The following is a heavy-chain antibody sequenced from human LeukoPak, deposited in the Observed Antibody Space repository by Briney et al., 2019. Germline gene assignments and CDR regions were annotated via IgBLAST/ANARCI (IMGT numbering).Heavy chain of an antibody. CDR3: ARQDSKVGAYTGPYYFDY. CDR1: GGSLNGYY. Sequence: SETLSLTCTVSGGSLNGYYWNWVRQPAGKGLEWIGRIYTSGTTDDNPSLTSRITMSVDTSTNQVSLKVNSVTAADTAVYYCARQDSKVGAYTGPYYFDYWGQGILVTVSS. D-gene: IGHD1-26*01. V-gene: IGHV4-4*07. CDR2: IYTSGTT. J-gene: IGHJ4*02.